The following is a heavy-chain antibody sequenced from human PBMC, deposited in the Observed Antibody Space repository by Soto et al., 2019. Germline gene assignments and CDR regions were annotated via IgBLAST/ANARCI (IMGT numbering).Heavy chain of an antibody. CDR2: IYYSGST. V-gene: IGHV4-61*08. CDR3: ARSPNYYYYGFNV. CDR1: GGSVSSGDYF. Sequence: SETLSLTCTVSGGSVSSGDYFWSWLRQSPGKRLEWIAYIYYSGSTNYNPSLKSRATISVDTSKSQVSLTLTSMTAADAALYYCARSPNYYYYGFNVWGQGTAVTVSS. J-gene: IGHJ6*02. D-gene: IGHD3-10*01.